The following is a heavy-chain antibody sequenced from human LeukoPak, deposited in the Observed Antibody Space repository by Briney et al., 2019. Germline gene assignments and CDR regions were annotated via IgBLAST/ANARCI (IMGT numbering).Heavy chain of an antibody. J-gene: IGHJ4*02. CDR3: ARDLYYYDSSGYGDDY. V-gene: IGHV1-2*02. CDR2: INPNSGGT. Sequence: ASVKVSCKASGYTFTGYYMHWVRQAPGQGLEWMGWINPNSGGTNYAQKFQGRVTMTRDTPISTAYMELSRLRSDDTAVYYCARDLYYYDSSGYGDDYWGQGTLVTVSS. CDR1: GYTFTGYY. D-gene: IGHD3-22*01.